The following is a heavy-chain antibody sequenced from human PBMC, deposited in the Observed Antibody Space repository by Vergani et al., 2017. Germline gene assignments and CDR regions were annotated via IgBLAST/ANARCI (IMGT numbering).Heavy chain of an antibody. CDR1: GFSFRNAW. CDR2: IKSTFDRGTT. V-gene: IGHV3-15*07. J-gene: IGHJ6*02. CDR3: TTDPRYCGDGSCYWLRDHHYYGMDV. D-gene: IGHD2-21*01. Sequence: EVQLVESGGGIVKPGGSLRLSCVASGFSFRNAWMNWVRRTPGKGLEWVGRIKSTFDRGTTDYAAAVKGRFTISRDDSKNTLFLQMNGLKTEDIGVYYCTTDPRYCGDGSCYWLRDHHYYGMDVWGQGNTGTVSS.